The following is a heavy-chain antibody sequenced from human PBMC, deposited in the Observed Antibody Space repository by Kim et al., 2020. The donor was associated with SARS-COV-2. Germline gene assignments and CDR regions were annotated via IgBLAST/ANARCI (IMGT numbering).Heavy chain of an antibody. CDR2: T. Sequence: TGYADSVKGRFTISRDNAKNSLYLEMNSLRAEDTALYHCARSTVGARYFDYWGQGTLVSVSS. CDR3: ARSTVGARYFDY. V-gene: IGHV3-20*01. J-gene: IGHJ4*02. D-gene: IGHD1-26*01.